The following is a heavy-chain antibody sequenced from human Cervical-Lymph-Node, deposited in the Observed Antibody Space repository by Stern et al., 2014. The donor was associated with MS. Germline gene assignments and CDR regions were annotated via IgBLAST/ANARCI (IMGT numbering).Heavy chain of an antibody. D-gene: IGHD1-7*01. CDR3: ARGLRGDWNYDAFDY. CDR1: GYTFTGQY. CDR2: INPNSGGT. Sequence: VQLVESGAEVKKPGASVKVSCKASGYTFTGQYMHWVRQAPGQGLEWMGRINPNSGGTSYAQKFQGRVTMTRDTSINTASMGLSRLTSDDTAMYYCARGLRGDWNYDAFDYWGQGTLVTVSS. V-gene: IGHV1-2*06. J-gene: IGHJ4*02.